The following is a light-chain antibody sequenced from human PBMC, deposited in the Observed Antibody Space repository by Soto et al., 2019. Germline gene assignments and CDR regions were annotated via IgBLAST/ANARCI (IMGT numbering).Light chain of an antibody. CDR2: EVA. V-gene: IGLV2-14*01. Sequence: SALTQPASVSGSPGQSITISCTGTSSDVGRYDYVSWFQQHPGKAPKLMIYEVANRPSGVSDRFSGSKSGNTASLTISGLQAEDEADYYCTSFTSSNTWLFGGGTQLTVL. J-gene: IGLJ3*02. CDR1: SSDVGRYDY. CDR3: TSFTSSNTWL.